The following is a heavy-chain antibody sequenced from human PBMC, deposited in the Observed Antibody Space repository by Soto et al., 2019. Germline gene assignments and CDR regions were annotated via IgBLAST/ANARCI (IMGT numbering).Heavy chain of an antibody. CDR3: ASPRRRDYYYYYYMDV. V-gene: IGHV4-39*01. J-gene: IGHJ6*03. Sequence: SETLCLTCTVSGGSISSSSYYWGWIRQPPGKGLEWIGSIYYSGSTYYNPSLKSRVTISVDTSKNQFSLKLSSVTAADTAVYYCASPRRRDYYYYYYMDVWGKGTTVTVSS. CDR2: IYYSGST. CDR1: GGSISSSSYY.